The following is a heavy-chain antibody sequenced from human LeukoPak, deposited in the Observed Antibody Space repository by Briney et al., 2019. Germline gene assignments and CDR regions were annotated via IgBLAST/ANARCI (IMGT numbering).Heavy chain of an antibody. J-gene: IGHJ4*02. CDR3: VKPNLAVAGTRYFDY. D-gene: IGHD6-19*01. V-gene: IGHV3-64D*06. CDR2: INSNGDST. CDR1: GFTFNNYP. Sequence: PGGSLRLSCSASGFTFNNYPMHWVRQAPGKVLEYVSAINSNGDSTYNADSVKGRFTISRDNSKNTLYLQMSSLRVEDTAVYYCVKPNLAVAGTRYFDYWGQGTLVTVSS.